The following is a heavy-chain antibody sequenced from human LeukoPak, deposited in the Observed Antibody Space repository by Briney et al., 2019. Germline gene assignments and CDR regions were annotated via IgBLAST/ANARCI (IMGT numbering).Heavy chain of an antibody. CDR1: GGSFSGYY. Sequence: SETLSLTCAVYGGSFSGYYWSWLRQPPGKGLEWIGEINHSGSTNYNPSLKSRVTISVDTSKNQFSLKLSSVTAADTAVYYCARARQYYDFWSGYSQYYGMDVWGQGTTVTVSS. CDR3: ARARQYYDFWSGYSQYYGMDV. CDR2: INHSGST. V-gene: IGHV4-34*01. D-gene: IGHD3-3*01. J-gene: IGHJ6*02.